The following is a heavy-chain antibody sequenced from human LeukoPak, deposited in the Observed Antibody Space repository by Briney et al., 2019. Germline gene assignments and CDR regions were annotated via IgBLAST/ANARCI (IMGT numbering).Heavy chain of an antibody. D-gene: IGHD3-22*01. V-gene: IGHV1-2*02. Sequence: PGASVKVSCKASGYTFTDYYMHWVRQAPGQGLEWLGWINPNSGGTNYAQKFQGRVTMTRDTSISTAYMELSGLRSDDTAVYYCARGYYDSSAYNQEAIDYWGQGTLVTVSS. CDR2: INPNSGGT. CDR1: GYTFTDYY. J-gene: IGHJ4*02. CDR3: ARGYYDSSAYNQEAIDY.